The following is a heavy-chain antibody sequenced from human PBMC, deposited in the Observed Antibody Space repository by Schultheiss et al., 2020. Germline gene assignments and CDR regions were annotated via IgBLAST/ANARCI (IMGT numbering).Heavy chain of an antibody. D-gene: IGHD3-10*01. J-gene: IGHJ4*02. Sequence: SVKVSCKASGFTFTSSAVQWVRQARGQRLEWIGWIVVGSGNTNYAQKFQERVTITRNTSISTAYMELSSLRSEDTAVYYCATLTMVRGVSGVDYWGQGTLVTVSS. CDR3: ATLTMVRGVSGVDY. CDR1: GFTFTSSA. CDR2: IVVGSGNT. V-gene: IGHV1-58*01.